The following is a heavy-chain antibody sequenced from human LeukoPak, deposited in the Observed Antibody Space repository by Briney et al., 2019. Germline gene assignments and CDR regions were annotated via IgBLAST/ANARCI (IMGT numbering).Heavy chain of an antibody. CDR2: IYSGGST. Sequence: GGSLRLSCAASGFTVSSNYMSWVRQAPGKGLEWVSVIYSGGSTYYADSVKGRFTISRDNSKNTLYLQMNSLRAEDTAVYYCAKGLMVRGVISYYYYGMDVWGQGTTVTVSS. CDR1: GFTVSSNY. CDR3: AKGLMVRGVISYYYYGMDV. D-gene: IGHD3-10*01. J-gene: IGHJ6*02. V-gene: IGHV3-66*01.